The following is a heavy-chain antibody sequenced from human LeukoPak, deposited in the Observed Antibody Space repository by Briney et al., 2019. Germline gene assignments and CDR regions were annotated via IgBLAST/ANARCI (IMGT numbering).Heavy chain of an antibody. Sequence: SETLSLTCSVSVGSITNYYWSWIRQPPGKGLEWIGYIYYSGSTNYNPSLKSRVTISVDTSKNQFSLKLNSVTAAYTAVYFCASERTTGREFDYWGQGTLVTVSS. CDR3: ASERTTGREFDY. J-gene: IGHJ4*02. D-gene: IGHD4-11*01. V-gene: IGHV4-59*01. CDR2: IYYSGST. CDR1: VGSITNYY.